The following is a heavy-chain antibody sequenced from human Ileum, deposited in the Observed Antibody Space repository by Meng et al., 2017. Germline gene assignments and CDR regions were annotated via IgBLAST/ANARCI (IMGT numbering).Heavy chain of an antibody. CDR2: LIPILGVA. CDR3: ARSSLGWPFLPFDY. CDR1: GVTFSSYT. D-gene: IGHD3-3*01. J-gene: IGHJ4*02. V-gene: IGHV1-69*02. Sequence: QVQLAQSGAEVKKPGSSFNVSFTASGVTFSSYTISWVRQAPGQGLEWMGRLIPILGVANYAQKFQGRVTITADKSTSTAYMELSSLRSEDTAVYYCARSSLGWPFLPFDYWGQGTLVTVSS.